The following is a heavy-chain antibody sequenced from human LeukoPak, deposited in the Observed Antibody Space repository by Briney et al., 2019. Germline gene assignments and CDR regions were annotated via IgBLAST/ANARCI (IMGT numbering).Heavy chain of an antibody. J-gene: IGHJ6*02. Sequence: SETLSLTCTVSGGSISSSSYYWGWIRQPPGKGLEWIGSIYYGGSTYYNSSLKSRVTISVDISKNQFSLKVSPVTAADTAVYYCASGNYDILTGYQGDAYYYYYGMDVWGQGTTVTVSS. CDR1: GGSISSSSYY. V-gene: IGHV4-39*07. CDR2: IYYGGST. D-gene: IGHD3-9*01. CDR3: ASGNYDILTGYQGDAYYYYYGMDV.